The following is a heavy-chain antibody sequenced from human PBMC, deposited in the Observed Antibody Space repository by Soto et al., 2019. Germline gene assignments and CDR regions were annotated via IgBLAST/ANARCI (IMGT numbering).Heavy chain of an antibody. Sequence: VGSLRLSCAASGFTFSSYGMHWVRQAPGKGLEWVAVISYDGSNKYYADSVKGRFTISRDNSKNTLYLQMNSLRAEDTAVYYCAKDSGRKRLVIFYYYYGMDVWGQGTTVTVSS. CDR1: GFTFSSYG. CDR3: AKDSGRKRLVIFYYYYGMDV. J-gene: IGHJ6*02. CDR2: ISYDGSNK. D-gene: IGHD6-6*01. V-gene: IGHV3-30*18.